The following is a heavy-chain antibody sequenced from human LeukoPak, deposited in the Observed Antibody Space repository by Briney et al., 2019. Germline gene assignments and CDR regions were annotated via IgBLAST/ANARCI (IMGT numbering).Heavy chain of an antibody. D-gene: IGHD6-13*01. J-gene: IGHJ3*02. CDR1: GYTFTGYY. V-gene: IGHV1-18*04. CDR2: ISAYNGNT. Sequence: ASVKVSCKASGYTFTGYYMHWVRQAPGQGLEWMGWISAYNGNTNYAQNLQGRVTMTTGTSTSTAYMELRSLRSDDTAVYYCARAYSESRWGGDAFDMWGQGTMVTVSS. CDR3: ARAYSESRWGGDAFDM.